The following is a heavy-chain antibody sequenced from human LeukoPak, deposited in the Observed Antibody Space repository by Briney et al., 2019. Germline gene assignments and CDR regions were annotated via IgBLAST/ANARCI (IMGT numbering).Heavy chain of an antibody. V-gene: IGHV1-24*01. D-gene: IGHD2-21*02. Sequence: ASVKVSCKVSGYTLTELSMHWVRQAPGKGLEWMGGFDPEDGETIYAQKFQGRVTMTEDTSTDTAYMELSSLRSEDTAVYYCATHSSIDAYCGGDCSPGGAFDIWGQGTMVTVSS. J-gene: IGHJ3*02. CDR2: FDPEDGET. CDR1: GYTLTELS. CDR3: ATHSSIDAYCGGDCSPGGAFDI.